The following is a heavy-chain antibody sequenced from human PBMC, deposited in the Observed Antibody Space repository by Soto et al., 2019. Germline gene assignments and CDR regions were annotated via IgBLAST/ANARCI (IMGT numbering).Heavy chain of an antibody. Sequence: GGSLRLSCAASGFSFSTYSMAWVRQVAGRGPQWVSGLSGGGANTFYIDSVRGRFTISVDISRNTVFLQMDSLRVDDTAVYYCARWSGYADAWGRGTLVTVSS. CDR2: LSGGGANT. J-gene: IGHJ4*02. V-gene: IGHV3-23*01. CDR1: GFSFSTYS. D-gene: IGHD4-17*01. CDR3: ARWSGYADA.